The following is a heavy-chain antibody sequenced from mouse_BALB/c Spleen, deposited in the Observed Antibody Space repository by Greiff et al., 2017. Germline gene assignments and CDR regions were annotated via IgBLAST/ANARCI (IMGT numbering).Heavy chain of an antibody. D-gene: IGHD2-14*01. J-gene: IGHJ4*01. Sequence: EVMLVESGGGLVQPGGSRKLSCAASGFTFSSFGMHWVRQAPEKGLEWVAYISSGSSTIYYADTVKGRFTISRDNPKNTLFLQMTSLRSEDTAMYYCARRGEVRGAMDYWGQGTSVTVSS. CDR3: ARRGEVRGAMDY. V-gene: IGHV5-17*02. CDR2: ISSGSSTI. CDR1: GFTFSSFG.